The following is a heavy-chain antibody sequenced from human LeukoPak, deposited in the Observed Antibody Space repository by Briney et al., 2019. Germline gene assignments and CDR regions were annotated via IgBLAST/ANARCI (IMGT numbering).Heavy chain of an antibody. CDR2: TNPDGITT. CDR1: GFTFSTYW. J-gene: IGHJ6*02. Sequence: GGSLRLSCAASGFTFSTYWMHWVRQAPGKGLEWDSRTNPDGITTTCADSVKGRFTISRDNAKNTLFLQMNSLRAEDTAVYYCARDYYYGMDVWGQGTTITVSS. CDR3: ARDYYYGMDV. V-gene: IGHV3-74*01.